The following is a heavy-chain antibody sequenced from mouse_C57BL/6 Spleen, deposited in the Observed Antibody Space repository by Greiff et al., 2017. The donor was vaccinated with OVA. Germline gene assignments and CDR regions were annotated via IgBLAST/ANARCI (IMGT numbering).Heavy chain of an antibody. CDR2: FHPYNDDT. D-gene: IGHD1-1*01. J-gene: IGHJ1*03. Sequence: QVQLQQSGAELVKPGASVKMSCKASGYTFTTYPIEWMKQNHGKSLEWIGNFHPYNDDTKYNEKFKGKATLTVEKSSSTVYLELCRLTSDDAAVYYCARGGLQRTCWYFDVWGTGTTVTVSS. CDR3: ARGGLQRTCWYFDV. CDR1: GYTFTTYP. V-gene: IGHV1-47*01.